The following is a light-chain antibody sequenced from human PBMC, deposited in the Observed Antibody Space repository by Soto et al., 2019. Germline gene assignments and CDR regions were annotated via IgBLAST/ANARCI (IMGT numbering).Light chain of an antibody. CDR2: AAS. CDR1: QGISSY. CDR3: QQSYRSTP. Sequence: RMSHSPSSLSASTGDRATITCRASQGISSYLAWYQQKPGKAPKLLIYAASTLQSGVPSRFSGSGSGTDFTLTISSLQPEDFATYYAQQSYRSTPFGQGTRLEIK. J-gene: IGKJ5*01. V-gene: IGKV1-8*01.